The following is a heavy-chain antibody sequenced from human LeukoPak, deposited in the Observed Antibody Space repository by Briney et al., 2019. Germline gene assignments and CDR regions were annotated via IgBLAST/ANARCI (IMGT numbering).Heavy chain of an antibody. Sequence: ASVKVSCKASGYTFTSYYMHWVRQAPGQGLEWMGWINPNSGGTNYAQKFQGRVTMTRDTSISTAYMELSRLRSDDTAVYYCARLALRYSSSNSKLGYFDLWGRGTLVTVSS. CDR3: ARLALRYSSSNSKLGYFDL. D-gene: IGHD6-6*01. CDR2: INPNSGGT. V-gene: IGHV1-2*02. CDR1: GYTFTSYY. J-gene: IGHJ2*01.